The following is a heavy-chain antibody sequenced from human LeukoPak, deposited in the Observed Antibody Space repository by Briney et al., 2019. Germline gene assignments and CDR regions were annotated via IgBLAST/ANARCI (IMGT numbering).Heavy chain of an antibody. D-gene: IGHD5-24*01. J-gene: IGHJ4*02. V-gene: IGHV3-30*04. CDR2: ISYDGSNK. CDR3: AKGGSTGWLQLGDY. Sequence: GGSLRLSCAASGFTFSSYAMHWVRQAPGKGLEWVAVISYDGSNKYYADSVKGRFTTSRDNSKNTLYLQMNSLRAEDTAVYYCAKGGSTGWLQLGDYWGQGTLVTVSS. CDR1: GFTFSSYA.